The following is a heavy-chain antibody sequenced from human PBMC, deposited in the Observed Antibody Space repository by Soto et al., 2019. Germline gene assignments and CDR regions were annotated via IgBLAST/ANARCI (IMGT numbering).Heavy chain of an antibody. CDR2: ISRSGSTI. CDR3: ARDHRFLEWLRGGGFDY. V-gene: IGHV3-11*01. D-gene: IGHD3-3*01. Sequence: QVQLVEAGGGLVKPGGSLRLSCAASGFTFSDYYMSWIRQAPGKGLEWVSYISRSGSTIYYADSVKGRFTISRDNAKNSLYLQMNSLRAEDTAVYYCARDHRFLEWLRGGGFDYWGQGTLVTVSS. CDR1: GFTFSDYY. J-gene: IGHJ4*02.